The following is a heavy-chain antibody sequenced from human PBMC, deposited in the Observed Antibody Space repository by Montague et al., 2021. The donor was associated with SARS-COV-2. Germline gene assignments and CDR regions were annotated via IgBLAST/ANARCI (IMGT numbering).Heavy chain of an antibody. V-gene: IGHV4-39*01. Sequence: SETLSLTCTVPGGSISSSSYYWGWIRQPPGKGLEWIGSIYYSGSTYYXPPLKSRVTISVDTSKNQFSLKLSSVTAADTAVYYCARPVSYYDILSSSTNWFDPWGQGTLVTVSS. CDR2: IYYSGST. CDR3: ARPVSYYDILSSSTNWFDP. D-gene: IGHD3-9*01. J-gene: IGHJ5*02. CDR1: GGSISSSSYY.